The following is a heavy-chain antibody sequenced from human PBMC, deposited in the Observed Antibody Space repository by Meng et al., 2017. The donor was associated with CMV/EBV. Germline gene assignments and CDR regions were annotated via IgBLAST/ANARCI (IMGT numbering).Heavy chain of an antibody. D-gene: IGHD7-27*01. J-gene: IGHJ4*02. CDR2: ISGSGGST. CDR3: AKDRFPTSPTGDFIKPLFDY. Sequence: FSSDAMSWDRQASGKEREWVSTISGSGGSTYYADSVTGRFTISRDNSQNPLYLPMNSLRAEDKDVYYCAKDRFPTSPTGDFIKPLFDYWGQGTLVTVSS. CDR1: FSSDA. V-gene: IGHV3-23*01.